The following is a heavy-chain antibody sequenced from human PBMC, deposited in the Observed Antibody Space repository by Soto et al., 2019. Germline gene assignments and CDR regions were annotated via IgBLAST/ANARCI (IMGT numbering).Heavy chain of an antibody. V-gene: IGHV5-10-1*03. CDR3: ARQGEGDTTSWGYGMAG. CDR2: IDSSDSYT. Sequence: EVQLAQSGAEVKKPGESLRISCKGSGYRFTSYWINWVRHTPGKGLEWMGRIDSSDSYTNYNPSFQGHVTMSVDKSINTAYVQWSSLEASDTAIYYCARQGEGDTTSWGYGMAGWCQGTTGTVSS. D-gene: IGHD2-2*01. J-gene: IGHJ6*02. CDR1: GYRFTSYW.